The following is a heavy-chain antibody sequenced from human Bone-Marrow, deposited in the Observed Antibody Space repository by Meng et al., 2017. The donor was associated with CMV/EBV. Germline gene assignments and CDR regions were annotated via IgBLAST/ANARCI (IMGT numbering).Heavy chain of an antibody. CDR2: IGYDGSNK. CDR3: AKWGDERGYSYGYARSPDV. J-gene: IGHJ6*02. V-gene: IGHV3-33*06. D-gene: IGHD5-18*01. CDR1: GFTFSSYW. Sequence: GESLKISCAASGFTFSSYWMSWVRQAPGKGLEWVAVIGYDGSNKYYADSVKGRFTISRDNSKNTLYLQMNSLRAEDTAVYYCAKWGDERGYSYGYARSPDVWGQGTTVTVSS.